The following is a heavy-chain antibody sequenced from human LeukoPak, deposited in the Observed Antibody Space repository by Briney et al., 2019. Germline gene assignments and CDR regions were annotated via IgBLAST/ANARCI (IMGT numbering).Heavy chain of an antibody. V-gene: IGHV1-8*02. CDR1: GYTFTSYD. CDR2: MNPNSGNT. D-gene: IGHD5-24*01. J-gene: IGHJ4*02. Sequence: ASVKVSCKASGYTFTSYDINWVRQATGQGLEWMGWMNPNSGNTGYAQKFQGRVTMTEDTSTDTAYMELSSLRSEDTAVYYCATDLWLPVEMATIPLGRDWGQGTLVTVSS. CDR3: ATDLWLPVEMATIPLGRD.